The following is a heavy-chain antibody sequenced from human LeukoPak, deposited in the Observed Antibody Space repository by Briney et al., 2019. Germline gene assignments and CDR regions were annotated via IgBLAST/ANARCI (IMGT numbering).Heavy chain of an antibody. J-gene: IGHJ4*02. D-gene: IGHD6-19*01. Sequence: PSETLSLTCTVSGGSISSYYWSWIRQPPGKGLEWIGYIYYSGSTNYNPSLKSRVTISVDTSKNQFSLKLSSVTAADTAVYYCARGSLRIAVAGVFDYWGQGTLVTVSS. CDR2: IYYSGST. CDR1: GGSISSYY. V-gene: IGHV4-59*01. CDR3: ARGSLRIAVAGVFDY.